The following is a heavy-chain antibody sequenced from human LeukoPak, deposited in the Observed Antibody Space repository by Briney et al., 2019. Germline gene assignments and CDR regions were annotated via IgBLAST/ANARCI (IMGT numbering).Heavy chain of an antibody. J-gene: IGHJ1*01. Sequence: PAASVKVSCKASGYTFTSYGISWVRQAPGQGLEWMGWISAYNGNTNYAQKLQGRVTMTTDTSTSTAYMELRSLRSDDTAVYYCARGGYCSSTSCYAEYFQHWGQGTLVAVSS. CDR1: GYTFTSYG. CDR2: ISAYNGNT. CDR3: ARGGYCSSTSCYAEYFQH. D-gene: IGHD2-2*01. V-gene: IGHV1-18*01.